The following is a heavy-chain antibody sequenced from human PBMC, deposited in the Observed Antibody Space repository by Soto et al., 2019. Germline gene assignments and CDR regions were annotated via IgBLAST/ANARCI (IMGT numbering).Heavy chain of an antibody. D-gene: IGHD6-6*01. CDR2: IYPGDSDT. V-gene: IGHV5-51*01. J-gene: IGHJ6*02. CDR3: ARQNAARENYYYGMDV. Sequence: GESLKISCQGSGYSFTSYWIGWVRQMPGKGLEWMGIIYPGDSDTRYSPSFQGQVTISADKSISTAYLQWSSLKASDTAMYYCARQNAARENYYYGMDVWGQGTTVTVSS. CDR1: GYSFTSYW.